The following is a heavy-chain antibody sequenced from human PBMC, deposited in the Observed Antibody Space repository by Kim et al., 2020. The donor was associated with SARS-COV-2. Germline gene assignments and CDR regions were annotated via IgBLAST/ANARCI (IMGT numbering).Heavy chain of an antibody. J-gene: IGHJ6*02. V-gene: IGHV4-59*01. Sequence: SETLSLTCTVSGGSISSYYWSWIRQPPGKGLEWIGYIYYSGSTNYNPSLKSRVTISVDTSKNQFSLKLSSVTAADTAVYYCARDRNCGGDCPPGYGMDVWGQGTTVTVSS. CDR3: ARDRNCGGDCPPGYGMDV. D-gene: IGHD2-21*02. CDR1: GGSISSYY. CDR2: IYYSGST.